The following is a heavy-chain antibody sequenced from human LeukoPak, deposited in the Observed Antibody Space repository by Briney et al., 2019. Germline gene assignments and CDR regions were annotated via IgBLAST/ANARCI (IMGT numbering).Heavy chain of an antibody. J-gene: IGHJ3*02. D-gene: IGHD2-15*01. Sequence: PGGSLRLSCAVSGFTFSSQAMSWVRQAPGKGLEWLSRISGDGRSTSYADSVKGRFTISRDNAKNTMYLQMNSLRAEDTAVYYCARDTLFCSGGYCYHDIWGQGTMVTVSS. CDR1: GFTFSSQA. CDR3: ARDTLFCSGGYCYHDI. V-gene: IGHV3-74*01. CDR2: ISGDGRST.